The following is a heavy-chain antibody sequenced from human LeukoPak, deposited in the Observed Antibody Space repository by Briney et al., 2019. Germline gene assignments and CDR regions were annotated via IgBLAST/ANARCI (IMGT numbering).Heavy chain of an antibody. D-gene: IGHD3-22*01. J-gene: IGHJ3*02. CDR3: ARLLDYDDSGAPDIFDI. Sequence: GGSLRLSCAASGFNFSDFYMSWIRQAPGKGLEWLSSISLSGSTITYAASVKGRVTVSRDNAKNSVVLHILSLRADDTAVYYCARLLDYDDSGAPDIFDIWGQGTMVTVSS. V-gene: IGHV3-11*01. CDR2: ISLSGSTI. CDR1: GFNFSDFY.